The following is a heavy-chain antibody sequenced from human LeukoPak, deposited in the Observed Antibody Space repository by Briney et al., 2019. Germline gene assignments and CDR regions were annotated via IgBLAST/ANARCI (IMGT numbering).Heavy chain of an antibody. V-gene: IGHV4-59*01. CDR3: ARDRGGSSGWSESFEY. CDR2: IYYSGST. Sequence: SETLSLTCTVSGGSISSYYWSWIRQPPGKGLEWIGYIYYSGSTNYNPSLKSRVTISVDTSKNQFSLKLSSVTAADTAVYYCARDRGGSSGWSESFEYWGQGTLVTVSS. J-gene: IGHJ4*02. CDR1: GGSISSYY. D-gene: IGHD6-19*01.